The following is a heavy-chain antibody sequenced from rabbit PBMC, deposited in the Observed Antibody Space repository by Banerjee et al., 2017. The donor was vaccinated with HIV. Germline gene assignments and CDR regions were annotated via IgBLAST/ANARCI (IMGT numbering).Heavy chain of an antibody. CDR1: GIDFSSYYY. CDR2: ISAGSSGST. CDR3: ARDLAGVIGWNFNL. V-gene: IGHV1S40*01. D-gene: IGHD4-1*01. Sequence: QQLVESGGGLVKPGASLTLTCKASGIDFSSYYYMCWVRQAPGKGLEWIACISAGSSGSTYYASWAKGRFTISKTSSTTVTLQMTSLTAADTATYFCARDLAGVIGWNFNLWGPGTLVTVS. J-gene: IGHJ4*01.